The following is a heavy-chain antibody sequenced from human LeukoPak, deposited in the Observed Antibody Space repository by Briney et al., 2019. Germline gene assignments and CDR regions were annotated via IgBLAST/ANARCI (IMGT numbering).Heavy chain of an antibody. CDR3: ARGPLYDWNYFDY. D-gene: IGHD1-20*01. J-gene: IGHJ4*02. V-gene: IGHV4-59*01. CDR1: GVSISSYY. CDR2: IHYSGSS. Sequence: SETLSLTCSVSGVSISSYYWSWIRQPPGKGLEWIGYIHYSGSSNYNPSLRGRVTISVDTSKNQISLKLSSVTAADTAVYYCARGPLYDWNYFDYWGQGTLVTVSS.